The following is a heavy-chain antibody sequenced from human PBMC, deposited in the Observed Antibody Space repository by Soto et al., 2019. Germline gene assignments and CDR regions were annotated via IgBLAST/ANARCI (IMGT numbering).Heavy chain of an antibody. V-gene: IGHV1-46*01. CDR3: ARDVGGVAGTKDAFDI. J-gene: IGHJ3*02. CDR1: GYSFTSYY. CDR2: INPSGGST. Sequence: GASVKVSCKASGYSFTSYYMHWVRQAPGQGLEWMGIINPSGGSTRYAQKFQDRVTITSDTSTSTLYMEMSSLRSEDTAVYHCARDVGGVAGTKDAFDIWGQGTMVTVSS. D-gene: IGHD6-19*01.